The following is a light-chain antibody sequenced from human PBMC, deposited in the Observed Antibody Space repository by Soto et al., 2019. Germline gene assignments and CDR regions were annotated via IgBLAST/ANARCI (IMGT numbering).Light chain of an antibody. CDR2: AAS. J-gene: IGKJ2*01. CDR1: QGIASY. V-gene: IGKV1-9*01. Sequence: IQLTQSPSSLSASVGDRVTITCRASQGIASYLAWYQQKPGKAPKLLIYAASTLHSGVPSRFSGSGSGTDFTLTISSLEPEDFATYYCQHLHTYPYTFGQGTKPEIK. CDR3: QHLHTYPYT.